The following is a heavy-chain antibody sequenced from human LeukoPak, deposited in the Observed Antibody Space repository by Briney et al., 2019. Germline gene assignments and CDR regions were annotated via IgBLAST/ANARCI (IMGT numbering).Heavy chain of an antibody. CDR1: GDSHPNKSSA. V-gene: IGHV6-1*01. CDR3: ARLVGGSSDY. CDR2: IYCRYKCST. Sequence: SQTLSLTCAICGDSHPNKSSAWHWLRQSPSRGLEGLGRIYCRYKCSTDYALSVKSRITVNPDKSKNPFYLQLNSVTPDDTGVYYCARLVGGSSDYWGQGTLVTVSS. D-gene: IGHD2-15*01. J-gene: IGHJ4*02.